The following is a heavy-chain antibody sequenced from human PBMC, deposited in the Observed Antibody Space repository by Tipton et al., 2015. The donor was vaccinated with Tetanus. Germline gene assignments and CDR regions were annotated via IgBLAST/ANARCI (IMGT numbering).Heavy chain of an antibody. D-gene: IGHD5-24*01. CDR1: GDSMTDFY. J-gene: IGHJ4*02. CDR3: ARTTRRWLHPDY. V-gene: IGHV4-59*01. Sequence: TLSLTCNVSGDSMTDFYWSWIRQPPGKGLEWIAYIFYNGRTQSSPSLKSRVSISVDTAKNQFSLQLKSVTAADTAIYYCARTTRRWLHPDYWGPGTLVTVSS. CDR2: IFYNGRT.